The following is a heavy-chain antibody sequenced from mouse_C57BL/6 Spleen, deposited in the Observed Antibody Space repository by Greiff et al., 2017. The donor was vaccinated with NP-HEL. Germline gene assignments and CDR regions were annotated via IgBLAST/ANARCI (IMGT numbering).Heavy chain of an antibody. D-gene: IGHD2-5*01. J-gene: IGHJ3*01. V-gene: IGHV3-6*01. CDR3: ARDQRSYSNLAWFAY. CDR2: ISYDGSN. Sequence: DVKLLESGPGLVKPSQSLSLTCSVTGYSITSGYYWNWIRQFPGNKLEWMGYISYDGSNNYNPSLKNRISITRDTSKNQFFLKLNSVTTEDTATYYCARDQRSYSNLAWFAYWGQGTLVTVSA. CDR1: GYSITSGYY.